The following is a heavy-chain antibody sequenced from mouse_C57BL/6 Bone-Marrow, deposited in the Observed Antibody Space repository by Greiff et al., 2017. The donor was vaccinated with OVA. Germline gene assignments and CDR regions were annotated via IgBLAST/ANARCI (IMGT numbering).Heavy chain of an antibody. CDR1: GFNIKDDY. CDR3: TTHSNYPAWVAY. Sequence: VQLQQSGAELVRPGASVKLSCTASGFNIKDDYMHWVKQRPEQGLEWIGWIDPENGDTEYASKFQGKATITADTSSNTAYLQLSSLTSEDTAVYYCTTHSNYPAWVAYWGQGTLVTVSA. CDR2: IDPENGDT. J-gene: IGHJ3*01. V-gene: IGHV14-4*01. D-gene: IGHD2-5*01.